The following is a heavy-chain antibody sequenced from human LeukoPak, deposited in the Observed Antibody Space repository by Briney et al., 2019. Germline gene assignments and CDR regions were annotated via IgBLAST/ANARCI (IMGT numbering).Heavy chain of an antibody. CDR3: ARAGLPLYYGSGSYYDY. CDR2: INHSGST. Sequence: SETLSLTCAVYGGSFSGYYWSWIRQPPGKGLEWTGEINHSGSTNYNPSLKSRVTISVDTSKNQFSLKLSSVTAADTAVYYCARAGLPLYYGSGSYYDYWGQGTLVTVSS. CDR1: GGSFSGYY. V-gene: IGHV4-34*01. J-gene: IGHJ4*02. D-gene: IGHD3-10*01.